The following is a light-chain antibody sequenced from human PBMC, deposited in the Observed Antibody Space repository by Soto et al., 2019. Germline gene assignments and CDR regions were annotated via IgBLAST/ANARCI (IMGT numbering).Light chain of an antibody. V-gene: IGLV2-14*01. Sequence: QPVLTQPSSLSGAPGQSITISCTGTSSDVGAYNYVSWYQQLPGTAPKLMIYGVTIRPSGVSNRFPGSKSGNTASLTISGLQAEDEADYYCSSCTSTSNPIVFRTGTKV. CDR3: SSCTSTSNPIV. CDR2: GVT. J-gene: IGLJ1*01. CDR1: SSDVGAYNY.